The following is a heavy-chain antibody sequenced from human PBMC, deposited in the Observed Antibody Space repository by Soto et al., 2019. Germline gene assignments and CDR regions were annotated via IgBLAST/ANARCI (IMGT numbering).Heavy chain of an antibody. Sequence: QVQLVESGGGVVQPGRSLRLSCAASGFTFSSYGMHWVRQAPGKGLEWVAVIWYDGSNKYYADSVKGRFNISRDNSKNTLYLQMNSLRAEDTAVYYCARDVARFGELGASGGMDVWGQGTTVTVSS. J-gene: IGHJ6*02. V-gene: IGHV3-33*01. D-gene: IGHD3-10*01. CDR1: GFTFSSYG. CDR3: ARDVARFGELGASGGMDV. CDR2: IWYDGSNK.